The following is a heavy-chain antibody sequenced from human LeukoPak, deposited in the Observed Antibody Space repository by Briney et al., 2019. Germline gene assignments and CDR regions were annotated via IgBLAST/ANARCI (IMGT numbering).Heavy chain of an antibody. Sequence: GGSLRLSCAASGFILRNNWMHWVRQAPGKGLEWVSRISGDGSSTTYADSVKGRFIISGDNAKNALYLQMNSLRAEDTALYYCARDIALAGNYLDYWGQGTLVTVSS. J-gene: IGHJ4*02. CDR3: ARDIALAGNYLDY. V-gene: IGHV3-74*01. D-gene: IGHD6-19*01. CDR1: GFILRNNW. CDR2: ISGDGSST.